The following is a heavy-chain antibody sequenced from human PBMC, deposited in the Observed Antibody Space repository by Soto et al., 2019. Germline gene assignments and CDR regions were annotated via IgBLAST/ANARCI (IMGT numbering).Heavy chain of an antibody. CDR1: GFTFSSYG. V-gene: IGHV3-30*18. CDR2: VSFSGKKK. Sequence: PGGSLRLSCAASGFTFSSYGMHWVRQAPGKWLEWVAVVSFSGKKKYYADSVRGRFTISRDNSRNTVDLQMSSLRPEDTAVYYCPKDRSTLGCDGFDIWGQGXMVTV. J-gene: IGHJ3*02. CDR3: PKDRSTLGCDGFDI.